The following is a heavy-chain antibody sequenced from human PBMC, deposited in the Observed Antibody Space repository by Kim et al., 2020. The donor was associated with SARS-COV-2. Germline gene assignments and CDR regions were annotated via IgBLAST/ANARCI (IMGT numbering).Heavy chain of an antibody. CDR1: GGSFSGYY. CDR2: INHSGST. D-gene: IGHD6-6*01. CDR3: ARGQSIAARPTLEYYYYMDV. J-gene: IGHJ6*03. V-gene: IGHV4-34*01. Sequence: SETLSLTCAVYGGSFSGYYWSWIRQPPGKGLEWIGEINHSGSTNYNPSLKSRVTISVDTSKNQFSLKLSSVTAADTAVYYCARGQSIAARPTLEYYYYMDVWGKGTTVTVSS.